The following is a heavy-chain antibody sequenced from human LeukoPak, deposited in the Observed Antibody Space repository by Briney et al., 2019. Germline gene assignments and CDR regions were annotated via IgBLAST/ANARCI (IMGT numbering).Heavy chain of an antibody. J-gene: IGHJ4*02. CDR3: ARGGQGAPLDY. CDR1: VYTFTAYY. V-gene: IGHV1-2*02. CDR2: INPNSGGT. D-gene: IGHD1-26*01. Sequence: GASVRVSCKASVYTFTAYYMHWVRQAPGQGVEWMGWINPNSGGTNYAQKFQGRVTMTRDTSISTAYMELSRLRSDDTAVYSCARGGQGAPLDYWGQGSLVTVSS.